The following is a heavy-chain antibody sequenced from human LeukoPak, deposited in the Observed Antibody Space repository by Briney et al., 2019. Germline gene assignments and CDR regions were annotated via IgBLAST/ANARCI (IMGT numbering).Heavy chain of an antibody. CDR2: IYYSGST. V-gene: IGHV4-39*01. D-gene: IGHD3-10*01. CDR1: GGSISSSSYY. Sequence: PSETLSLTCTVSGGSISSSSYYWGWIRQPPGKGLEWIGSIYYSGSTYYNPSLKSRVTISVDTSKNQFSLKLSSVTAADTAVYYCARHKRTPTGITMVRGVIDNWGQGTLVTVSS. CDR3: ARHKRTPTGITMVRGVIDN. J-gene: IGHJ4*02.